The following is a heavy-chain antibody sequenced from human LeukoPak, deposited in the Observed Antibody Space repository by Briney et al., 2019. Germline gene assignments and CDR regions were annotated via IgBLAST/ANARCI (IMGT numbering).Heavy chain of an antibody. J-gene: IGHJ4*02. CDR1: GGHISTYY. Sequence: SETLSLTCTVSGGHISTYYWSWTRQAPGKGLEWIGYIYYSGSTKYNPSLKSRVTISVDTSKNQFSLKLSSVTAADTAVYFCARGITDSIWYLDYWGQGTLVTVSS. V-gene: IGHV4-59*01. CDR2: IYYSGST. CDR3: ARGITDSIWYLDY. D-gene: IGHD3-22*01.